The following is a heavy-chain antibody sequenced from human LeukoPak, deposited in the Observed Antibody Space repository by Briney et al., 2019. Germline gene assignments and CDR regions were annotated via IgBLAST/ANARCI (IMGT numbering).Heavy chain of an antibody. Sequence: GGSLRLSCAASGFTFSRYSVSCVRQAPEKGLEWVSHISSNSSAIDYADSVKGRFTISRDSAKNPLFLQMNSLRGEDTAMYYCARAGGGVAGASFDCWGQGTLVTVTS. CDR1: GFTFSRYS. D-gene: IGHD3-16*01. CDR3: ARAGGGVAGASFDC. CDR2: ISSNSSAI. V-gene: IGHV3-48*01. J-gene: IGHJ4*02.